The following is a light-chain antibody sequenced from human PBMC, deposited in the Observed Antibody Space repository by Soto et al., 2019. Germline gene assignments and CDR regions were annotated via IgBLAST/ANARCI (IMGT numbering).Light chain of an antibody. Sequence: QSVLTQPPSASGTPGQSVTISCSGSSSNIGSHSVDWYQQLPGTAPKLLIFRNNQRPSGVPDRFSGSKSGTSASLAISGLRSEDEADYYCAARDDSLNAVIFGGGTKLTV. CDR2: RNN. CDR3: AARDDSLNAVI. J-gene: IGLJ2*01. V-gene: IGLV1-44*01. CDR1: SSNIGSHS.